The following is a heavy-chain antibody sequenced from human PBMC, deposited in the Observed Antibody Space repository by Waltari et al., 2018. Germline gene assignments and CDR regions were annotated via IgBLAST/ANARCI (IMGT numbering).Heavy chain of an antibody. D-gene: IGHD6-19*01. CDR2: VNPDSGGT. Sequence: QVQLVQSGAEVKTPGASVKVSCQAFGYTFTDYYIHWVRQGPGQGLEWMGLVNPDSGGTNYAQNFQDRVTMTRGTSITTVYMELSSLKYEDTAIYYCARGGGVTVPGFDFWGQGNLVTVSS. CDR1: GYTFTDYY. V-gene: IGHV1-2*02. CDR3: ARGGGVTVPGFDF. J-gene: IGHJ4*02.